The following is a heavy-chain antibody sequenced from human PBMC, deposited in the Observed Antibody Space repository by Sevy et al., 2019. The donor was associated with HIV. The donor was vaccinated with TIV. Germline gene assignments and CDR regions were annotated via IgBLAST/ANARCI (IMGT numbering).Heavy chain of an antibody. J-gene: IGHJ4*02. CDR3: ARVPTYYYGSATYFDS. D-gene: IGHD3-10*01. V-gene: IGHV1-18*01. CDR2: IGLYNGNS. Sequence: ASVKVSCKASGYTLSSNGITWVRQAPGQGLEGMGWIGLYNGNSNYAQKFRDRVTMTADTSTSTAYMELWSLRSDDTAVYYSARVPTYYYGSATYFDSWGQGSLVTVSS. CDR1: GYTLSSNG.